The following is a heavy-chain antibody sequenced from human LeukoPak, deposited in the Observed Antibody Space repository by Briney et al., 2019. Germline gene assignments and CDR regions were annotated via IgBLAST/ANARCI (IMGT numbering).Heavy chain of an antibody. CDR2: IYTSGST. V-gene: IGHV4-61*02. J-gene: IGHJ6*03. CDR1: GGSISSGSYY. Sequence: SETLSLTCTVSGGSISSGSYYWSWIRQPAGKGLEWIGRIYTSGSTNYNPSLKSRVTMSVDTSKNQFSLKLSSVTAADTAVYYCAREAGIQLWQVSYHYYYYMDVWGKGTTVTISS. D-gene: IGHD5-18*01. CDR3: AREAGIQLWQVSYHYYYYMDV.